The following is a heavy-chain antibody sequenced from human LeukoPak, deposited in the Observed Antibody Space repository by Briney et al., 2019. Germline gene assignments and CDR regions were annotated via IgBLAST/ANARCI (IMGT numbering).Heavy chain of an antibody. CDR1: GGPISSYY. J-gene: IGHJ5*02. CDR3: ARDQLLWFGELPGVWFDP. D-gene: IGHD3-10*01. V-gene: IGHV4-4*07. CDR2: IYTSGST. Sequence: KASETLSLTCTVSGGPISSYYWSWIRQPAGKGLEWIGRIYTSGSTNYNPSLKSRVTMSVDTSKNQFSLKLSSVTAADTAVYYCARDQLLWFGELPGVWFDPWGQGTLVTVSS.